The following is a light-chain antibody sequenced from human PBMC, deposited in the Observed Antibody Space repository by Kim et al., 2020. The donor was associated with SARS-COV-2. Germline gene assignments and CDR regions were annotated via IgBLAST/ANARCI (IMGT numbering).Light chain of an antibody. CDR1: NSDVGTYNR. Sequence: QSALTQPPSVSGSPGQSVTISCTATNSDVGTYNRVSWYQQPPGTAPKLMIYEVTNRPSGVPARFSGSNSGNMASLTISGLQAEDEADYYCSSYTNSGTLVFGGGTQLTVL. J-gene: IGLJ2*01. CDR2: EVT. V-gene: IGLV2-18*02. CDR3: SSYTNSGTLV.